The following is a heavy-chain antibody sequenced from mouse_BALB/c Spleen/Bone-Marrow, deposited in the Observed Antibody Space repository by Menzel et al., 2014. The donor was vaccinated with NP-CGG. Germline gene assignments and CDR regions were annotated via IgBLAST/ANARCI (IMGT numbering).Heavy chain of an antibody. CDR3: ARGSWGFDY. J-gene: IGHJ2*01. D-gene: IGHD4-1*01. CDR1: GFTFSSYG. Sequence: DVKLVESGGGLVQPGGSLKLSCAASGFTFSSYGMSWVRQTPDKRLELVATINSNGGSTYYPDSVKGRFTISRDNAKNTLYLQMSSLKSEDTAMYYCARGSWGFDYWGQGTTLTVSS. V-gene: IGHV5-6-3*01. CDR2: INSNGGST.